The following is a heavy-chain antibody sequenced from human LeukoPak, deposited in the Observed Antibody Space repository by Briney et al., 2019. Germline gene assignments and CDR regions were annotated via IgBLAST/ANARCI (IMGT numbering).Heavy chain of an antibody. Sequence: ASVKVSCKASGYSFTDYLMHWVRQAPGQGLEWMGWINPHSGGTSSAQKFQGRVTMTRDTSISTTYMELSTLRSDDTAAYYCARDRNGDGFAYFDYWGQGTLVTVSS. J-gene: IGHJ4*02. CDR3: ARDRNGDGFAYFDY. CDR1: GYSFTDYL. D-gene: IGHD6-25*01. CDR2: INPHSGGT. V-gene: IGHV1-2*02.